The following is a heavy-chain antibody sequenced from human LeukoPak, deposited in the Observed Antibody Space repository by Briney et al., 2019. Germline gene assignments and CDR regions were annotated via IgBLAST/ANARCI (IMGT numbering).Heavy chain of an antibody. D-gene: IGHD6-13*01. V-gene: IGHV2-5*02. CDR2: IYWDDDK. J-gene: IGHJ5*02. CDR1: GFSLSTSGLG. CDR3: ALSPDIAAAGIMSWFDP. Sequence: SGPTLVNPTQTLTVTCTFSGFSLSTSGLGVGWIRQPPGKALEWLAVIYWDDDKRYSPSLKSRLTITKDTSKNQVVLTMTNMDPVDTATYYCALSPDIAAAGIMSWFDPSGQGTLVTVSS.